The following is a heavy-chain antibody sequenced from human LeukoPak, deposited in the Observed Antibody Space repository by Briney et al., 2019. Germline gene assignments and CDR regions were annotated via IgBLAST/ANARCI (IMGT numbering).Heavy chain of an antibody. V-gene: IGHV3-21*01. J-gene: IGHJ4*02. CDR3: ARVLIAAASDY. Sequence: GGSLRLSCAAPGFTFSSYSMNWVRQAPGKGLEWVSSISSSSSYIYYTDSVKGRFTISRDNAKNSLYLQMNSLRAEDTAVYYCARVLIAAASDYWGQGTLVTVSS. CDR2: ISSSSSYI. D-gene: IGHD6-13*01. CDR1: GFTFSSYS.